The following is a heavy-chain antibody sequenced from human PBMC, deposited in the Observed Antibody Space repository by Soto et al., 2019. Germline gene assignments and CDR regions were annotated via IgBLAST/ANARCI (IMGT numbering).Heavy chain of an antibody. CDR3: AKRGDFVLMVDDGDYYFDY. J-gene: IGHJ4*02. D-gene: IGHD2-8*01. Sequence: GGSLRLSCAASGFTFSSYAMSWVRQAPGKGLEWVSAISGSGGNTYYADSVKGRFTISRDNSKNTLYLQMNSLRAEDMAVYYCAKRGDFVLMVDDGDYYFDYWGQGTLVTVSS. CDR1: GFTFSSYA. CDR2: ISGSGGNT. V-gene: IGHV3-23*01.